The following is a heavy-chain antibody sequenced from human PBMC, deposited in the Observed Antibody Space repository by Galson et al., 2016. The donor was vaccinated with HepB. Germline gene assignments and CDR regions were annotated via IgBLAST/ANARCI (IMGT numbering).Heavy chain of an antibody. J-gene: IGHJ6*02. D-gene: IGHD3-10*01. CDR1: GDTFSDYY. CDR2: INPTGKTV. V-gene: IGHV1-46*03. CDR3: ARDSSIVRGAGDYYYNGIDV. Sequence: SVKVSCKASGDTFSDYYIQWFRQTPGQGLEWMGIINPTGKTVVYAHKFEGRVIMTRDTSTSTVYMEVTSLRSDDTAVYFCARDSSIVRGAGDYYYNGIDVWGQGTTVTVSS.